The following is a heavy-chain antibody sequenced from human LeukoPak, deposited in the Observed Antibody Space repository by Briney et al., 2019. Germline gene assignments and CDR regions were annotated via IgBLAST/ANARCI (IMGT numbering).Heavy chain of an antibody. J-gene: IGHJ5*02. V-gene: IGHV3-7*01. D-gene: IGHD2-8*01. CDR1: GFTYSSYL. CDR3: ARELNGLDP. CDR2: IKQDGSEK. Sequence: GGPLRLSCAPSGFTYSSYLMSELRQAPGKGLEWVANIKQDGSEKYYVDSVKGRFTISRDNAKTSLYLQMNRLRAEDTAVYSCARELNGLDPWGQGTLVTVSS.